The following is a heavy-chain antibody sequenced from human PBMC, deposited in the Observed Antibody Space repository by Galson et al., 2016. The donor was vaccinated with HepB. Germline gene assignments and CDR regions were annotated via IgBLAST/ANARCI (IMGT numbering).Heavy chain of an antibody. V-gene: IGHV3-53*01. J-gene: IGHJ6*02. CDR3: ASQVVPAAMYYYYGMDV. CDR1: EFIVSSNY. CDR2: IYSGGST. D-gene: IGHD2-2*01. Sequence: SLRLSCAASEFIVSSNYMSWVRQAPGKGLEWVSVIYSGGSTYYADSVKGRFTISRDNSKNTVNLQMNSLRAEDTAVYYCASQVVPAAMYYYYGMDVWGQGTTVTVSS.